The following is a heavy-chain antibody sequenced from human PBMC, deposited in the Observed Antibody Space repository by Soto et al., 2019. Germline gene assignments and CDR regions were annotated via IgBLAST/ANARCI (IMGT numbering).Heavy chain of an antibody. D-gene: IGHD1-1*01. Sequence: GGSLRLSCAASGITFSNNWMHWVRQAPGKGLVWVSRINGAGRSTTYADSVKGRFTVSRDNAKNTLYLQMNSLSAEDTAVYYCERAYNYFFDYWGQGILVTVSS. CDR3: ERAYNYFFDY. CDR1: GITFSNNW. CDR2: INGAGRST. J-gene: IGHJ4*02. V-gene: IGHV3-74*03.